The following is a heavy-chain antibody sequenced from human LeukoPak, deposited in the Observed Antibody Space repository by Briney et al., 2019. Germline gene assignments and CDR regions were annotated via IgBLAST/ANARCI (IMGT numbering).Heavy chain of an antibody. V-gene: IGHV3-21*01. Sequence: GGSLRLSCAASGFTFSSYGMSWVRQAPGKGLEWVSSISSSSSYIYYADSVKGRFTISRDNAKNSLYLQMNSLRAEDTAVYYCARAATITGYYYYYMDVWGKGTTVTVSS. J-gene: IGHJ6*03. CDR2: ISSSSSYI. D-gene: IGHD5-12*01. CDR3: ARAATITGYYYYYMDV. CDR1: GFTFSSYG.